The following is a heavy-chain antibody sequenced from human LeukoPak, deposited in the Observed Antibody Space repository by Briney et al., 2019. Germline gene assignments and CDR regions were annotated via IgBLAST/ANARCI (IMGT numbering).Heavy chain of an antibody. CDR2: INQDGSAK. V-gene: IGHV3-7*01. CDR3: ARSLGYCSSTSCYRSWDYYYYYMDV. Sequence: PGGSLRLSCAASGFTFSNYWMSWVRQAPGKGLEWVANINQDGSAKYSVDSVKGRFTISRDNAKNSLYLQMNSLRAEDTAVYYCARSLGYCSSTSCYRSWDYYYYYMDVWGKGTTVTVSS. CDR1: GFTFSNYW. D-gene: IGHD2-2*02. J-gene: IGHJ6*03.